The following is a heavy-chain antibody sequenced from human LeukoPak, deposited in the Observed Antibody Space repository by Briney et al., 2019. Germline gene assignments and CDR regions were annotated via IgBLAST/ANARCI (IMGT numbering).Heavy chain of an antibody. V-gene: IGHV3-11*05. CDR1: GFTFSDYY. J-gene: IGHJ3*02. CDR3: ARDSQGPAAAYLVAFDI. CDR2: ISGSSSYT. D-gene: IGHD6-13*01. Sequence: GGSLRLSCAASGFTFSDYYMSWIRQAPGKGLEWVSYISGSSSYTNYADSVKGRFTISRDNAKNSLYLQMNSLRAEDTAVYYCARDSQGPAAAYLVAFDIWGQGTMVTVSS.